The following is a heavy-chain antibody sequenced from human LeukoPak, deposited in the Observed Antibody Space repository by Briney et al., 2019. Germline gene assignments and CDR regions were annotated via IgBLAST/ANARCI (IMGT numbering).Heavy chain of an antibody. Sequence: PSETLSLTCTVSGGSFSSHYWSWIRQPPGKGLEWIRYIYYSGSTNYNPSLKSRVTISVDTSKNQFSLKLTSVTAADTAVYYCARSPIRDLRGYYYDSSGYTTFDYLGQGTLVTVSS. V-gene: IGHV4-59*11. CDR1: GGSFSSHY. CDR3: ARSPIRDLRGYYYDSSGYTTFDY. CDR2: IYYSGST. J-gene: IGHJ4*02. D-gene: IGHD3-22*01.